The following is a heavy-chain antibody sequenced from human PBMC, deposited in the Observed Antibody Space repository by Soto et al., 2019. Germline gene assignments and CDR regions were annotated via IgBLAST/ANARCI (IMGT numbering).Heavy chain of an antibody. CDR2: LTPGGSET. J-gene: IGHJ3*02. D-gene: IGHD4-17*01. Sequence: GVPLRHCCTAAEGTFSGYGRSWVSQTPGKGLEWVSALTPGGSETYYADSVKGRFTISRDNSMNALYLQMNSLRVEDTAVYYCAHPRGYGVFDAYDILVQGTMV. V-gene: IGHV3-23*01. CDR1: EGTFSGYG. CDR3: AHPRGYGVFDAYDI.